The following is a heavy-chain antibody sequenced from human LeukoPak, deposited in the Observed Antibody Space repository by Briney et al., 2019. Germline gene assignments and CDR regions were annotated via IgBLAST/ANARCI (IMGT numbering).Heavy chain of an antibody. CDR1: GGSISSYY. J-gene: IGHJ4*02. Sequence: SETLSLTCPVSGGSISSYYWSWIRQPPGKGLEWIGYIYYSGSTNYNPSLKSRVTISVDTSKNQFSLKLSSVTAADTAVYYCARDDYGSGILGYWGQGTLVTVTS. D-gene: IGHD3-10*01. CDR3: ARDDYGSGILGY. CDR2: IYYSGST. V-gene: IGHV4-59*01.